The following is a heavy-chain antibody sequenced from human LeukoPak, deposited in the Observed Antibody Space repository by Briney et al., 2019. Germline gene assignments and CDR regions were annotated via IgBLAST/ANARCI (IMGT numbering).Heavy chain of an antibody. D-gene: IGHD2-15*01. CDR1: GGAISSSSYY. CDR3: ARDGALRTLLHNAFDI. Sequence: MASETLSLTCTVSGGAISSSSYYWGWIRQPPGKGLEWIGSIYYSGSTYYNPSLKSRVTISVDTSKNQFSLKLSSVTAADTAVYYCARDGALRTLLHNAFDIWGQGTMVTVSS. J-gene: IGHJ3*02. CDR2: IYYSGST. V-gene: IGHV4-39*07.